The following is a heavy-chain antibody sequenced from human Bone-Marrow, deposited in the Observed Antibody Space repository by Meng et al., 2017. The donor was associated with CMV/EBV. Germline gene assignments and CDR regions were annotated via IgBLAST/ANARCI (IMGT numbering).Heavy chain of an antibody. Sequence: ASVKVSCKASGYTFTSYYMHWVRQAPGQGLEWMGIINPSGGSTSYAQKFQGRVTMTRDTSTSTVYMELSSLRSEDTAVYYCAREDSSGYYYADYYYGMAVWGQGNTVNVSS. D-gene: IGHD3-22*01. CDR2: INPSGGST. J-gene: IGHJ6*02. V-gene: IGHV1-46*01. CDR3: AREDSSGYYYADYYYGMAV. CDR1: GYTFTSYY.